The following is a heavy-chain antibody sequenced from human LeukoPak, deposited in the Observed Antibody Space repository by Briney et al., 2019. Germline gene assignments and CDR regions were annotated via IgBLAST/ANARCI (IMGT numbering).Heavy chain of an antibody. V-gene: IGHV4-59*08. CDR1: GVSISSYY. CDR2: IYYSGST. D-gene: IGHD3-22*01. Sequence: SETLSPTCTVSGVSISSYYWSWIRQPPGKGLEWIGYIYYSGSTNYNPSLKSRVTISVDMPKNQFSLKLSSVTAADTAVYYCARRSPTYYYDSSGYYLDAFDIWGQGTMVTVSS. CDR3: ARRSPTYYYDSSGYYLDAFDI. J-gene: IGHJ3*02.